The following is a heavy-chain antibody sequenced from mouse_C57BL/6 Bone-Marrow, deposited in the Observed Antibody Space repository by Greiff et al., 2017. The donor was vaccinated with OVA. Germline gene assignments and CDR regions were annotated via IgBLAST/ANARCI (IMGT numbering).Heavy chain of an antibody. CDR2: ISNGGGST. D-gene: IGHD4-1*01. CDR3: ARQKLGWFAY. V-gene: IGHV5-12*01. Sequence: EVKLMESGGGLVQPGGSLKLSCAASGFTFSDYYMYWVRQTPEKRLEWVAYISNGGGSTYYPDTVKGRFTISRDNAKNTLYLQMCRLKSEDTAMYYCARQKLGWFAYWGQGTLVTVSA. J-gene: IGHJ3*01. CDR1: GFTFSDYY.